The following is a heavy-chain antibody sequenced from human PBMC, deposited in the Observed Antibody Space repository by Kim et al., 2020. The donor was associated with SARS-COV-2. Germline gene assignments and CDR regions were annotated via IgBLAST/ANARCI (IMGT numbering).Heavy chain of an antibody. J-gene: IGHJ4*02. CDR2: VSYDGSDK. CDR1: GFPFSNYA. CDR3: ARDTRYCSGSNCYSPGYFDY. V-gene: IGHV3-30*04. D-gene: IGHD2-15*01. Sequence: GGSLRLSCAASGFPFSNYAMHWVRQAPGKGLEWVAVVSYDGSDKKYADSVKGRFTISRDNSKNTLYLQMNSLIAEDTALYYCARDTRYCSGSNCYSPGYFDYWGQGTLVTVSS.